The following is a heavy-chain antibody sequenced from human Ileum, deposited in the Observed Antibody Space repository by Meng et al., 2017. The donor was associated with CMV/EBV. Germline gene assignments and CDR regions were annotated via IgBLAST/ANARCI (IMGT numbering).Heavy chain of an antibody. Sequence: SETLSLTCTVSGGSTSSSTYYLGWIRQAPGKGLEWIGNMYDTGNIYYSPSFRSRATISVGASKNQFSLRLTAVTTADMAVYYCARSIYSNTFDFWGQGTLVTVSS. J-gene: IGHJ4*02. CDR1: GGSTSSSTYY. CDR2: MYDTGNI. CDR3: ARSIYSNTFDF. V-gene: IGHV4-39*07. D-gene: IGHD6-13*01.